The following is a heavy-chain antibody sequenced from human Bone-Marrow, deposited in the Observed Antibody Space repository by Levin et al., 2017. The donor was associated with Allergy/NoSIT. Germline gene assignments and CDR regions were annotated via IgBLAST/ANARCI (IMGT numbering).Heavy chain of an antibody. CDR1: RFTFRSYG. V-gene: IGHV3-30*18. CDR3: VKDFGFMIFGQTKYILDV. D-gene: IGHD3/OR15-3a*01. J-gene: IGHJ6*02. CDR2: ISDDGSIK. Sequence: GESLKISCAASRFTFRSYGMHWVRQAPGKGLEWVAFISDDGSIKESADSVKGRFSISRDNSRNTLYLQMSSLRTEDTAVYYCVKDFGFMIFGQTKYILDVWGQGTTVAVS.